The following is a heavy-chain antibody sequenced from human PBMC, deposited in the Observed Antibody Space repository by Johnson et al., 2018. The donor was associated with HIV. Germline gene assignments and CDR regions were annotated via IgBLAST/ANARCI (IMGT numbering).Heavy chain of an antibody. CDR2: ISWNGGST. CDR3: ARVRGDCSGGSCYRWGTFDI. J-gene: IGHJ3*02. CDR1: GFTFDDYG. Sequence: VQLVESGGGVVRPGGSLRLPCAASGFTFDDYGMSWVRQAPGKGLEWVSGISWNGGSTGYADSVRGRFTIPRVNAKNSLYLQMNSLRAEDTALYYCARVRGDCSGGSCYRWGTFDIWGQGTMVTVSS. D-gene: IGHD2-15*01. V-gene: IGHV3-20*04.